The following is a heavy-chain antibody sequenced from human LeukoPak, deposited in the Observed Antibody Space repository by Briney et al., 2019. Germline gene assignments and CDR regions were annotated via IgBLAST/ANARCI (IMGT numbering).Heavy chain of an antibody. CDR3: ARDYGDDYNWFDP. CDR1: GYTFTCYY. Sequence: ASVKVSCKASGYTFTCYYMHWVRQAPGQGLEWMGWINPNSGGTNYAQKFQGRVTMTRDTSISTAYMELSRLRSDDTAVYYCARDYGDDYNWFDPWGQGTLVTVSS. J-gene: IGHJ5*02. V-gene: IGHV1-2*02. CDR2: INPNSGGT. D-gene: IGHD4-17*01.